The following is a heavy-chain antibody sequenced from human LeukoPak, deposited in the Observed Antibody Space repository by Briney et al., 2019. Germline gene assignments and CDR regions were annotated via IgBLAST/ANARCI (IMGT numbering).Heavy chain of an antibody. Sequence: GASVKLSCKASGYTFTIYAISWVRQAPGQGLELKGWICAYNGNTNYAQKLQGRVTMTTDTSKSTAYMELRSLRSDDTAVYYCASSRVGSGWYMVDDFDIWGQGTMVTVSS. J-gene: IGHJ3*02. CDR3: ASSRVGSGWYMVDDFDI. CDR1: GYTFTIYA. CDR2: ICAYNGNT. D-gene: IGHD6-19*01. V-gene: IGHV1-18*01.